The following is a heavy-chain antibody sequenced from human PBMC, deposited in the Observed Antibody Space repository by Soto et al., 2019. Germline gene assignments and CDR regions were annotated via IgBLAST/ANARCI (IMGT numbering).Heavy chain of an antibody. D-gene: IGHD1-26*01. CDR3: ARQNWDNWYIDL. Sequence: QLQLQESGPGLVKPSETLSLTCTVSGGSISSSSYYWGWIRQPPGKGLEWIGSIYYSGSTYYNPSLKSRVTISVDTSKNQFSLKLSSVTAADTAVYYCARQNWDNWYIDLWGRGTLVTVSS. CDR1: GGSISSSSYY. CDR2: IYYSGST. V-gene: IGHV4-39*01. J-gene: IGHJ2*01.